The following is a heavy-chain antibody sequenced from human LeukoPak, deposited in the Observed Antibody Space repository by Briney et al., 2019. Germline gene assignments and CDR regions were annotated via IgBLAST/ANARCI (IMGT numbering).Heavy chain of an antibody. V-gene: IGHV3-20*04. CDR3: ARDYGSGSYYNGIDY. J-gene: IGHJ4*02. Sequence: GGSLRLSCAASGFTFSTYSMNWVRQAPGKGLEWVSYINWNGGTTDYADSVKGRFTISRDNGMSSLYLQMNSLRAEDTALYYCARDYGSGSYYNGIDYWGQGTLVSVSS. CDR2: INWNGGTT. CDR1: GFTFSTYS. D-gene: IGHD3-10*01.